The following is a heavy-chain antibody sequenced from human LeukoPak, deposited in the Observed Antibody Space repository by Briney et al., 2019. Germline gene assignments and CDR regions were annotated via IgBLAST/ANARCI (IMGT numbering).Heavy chain of an antibody. CDR3: ASDKDSSGYYHIDY. J-gene: IGHJ4*02. D-gene: IGHD3-22*01. Sequence: KSGGSLRLSCAASGFTFSSYAMHWVRQAPGKGLEWVAIISYDGSYKYYADSVKGRFTISRDNSKNTLYLQVNSLRAEDTAVYYCASDKDSSGYYHIDYWGQGTLVTVSS. CDR2: ISYDGSYK. V-gene: IGHV3-30*04. CDR1: GFTFSSYA.